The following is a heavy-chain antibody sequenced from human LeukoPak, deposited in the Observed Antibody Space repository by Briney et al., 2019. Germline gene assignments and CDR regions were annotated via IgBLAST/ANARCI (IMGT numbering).Heavy chain of an antibody. CDR2: MNANSGHT. V-gene: IGHV1-8*01. Sequence: ASVKVSCKTSGYTFTSYHIGWVRQAPGQGPEWMGWMNANSGHTGSAEKFQGRLTMTRDASINTAFMELNSLRSDDTAVYYCARSDYYDSSGFDYWGLGTLVTVSS. CDR1: GYTFTSYH. D-gene: IGHD3-22*01. CDR3: ARSDYYDSSGFDY. J-gene: IGHJ4*02.